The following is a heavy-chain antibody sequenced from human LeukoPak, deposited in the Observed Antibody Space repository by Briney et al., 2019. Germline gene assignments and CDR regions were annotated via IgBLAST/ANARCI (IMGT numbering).Heavy chain of an antibody. V-gene: IGHV4-59*01. Sequence: SETLSLTCTVSGDSISSYYWSWIRQPPEKGLEWMGYIYYTGSTNYNPSLKSRVTISLDTSKTQFSLKMNSVTAADTAIYYCARLQRITMSGPDYWYFDLWGRGTLVTVSS. D-gene: IGHD3-10*02. CDR3: ARLQRITMSGPDYWYFDL. CDR2: IYYTGST. CDR1: GDSISSYY. J-gene: IGHJ2*01.